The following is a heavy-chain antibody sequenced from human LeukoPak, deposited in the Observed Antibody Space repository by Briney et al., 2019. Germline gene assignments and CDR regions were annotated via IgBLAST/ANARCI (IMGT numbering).Heavy chain of an antibody. D-gene: IGHD3-9*01. CDR2: IYSGGST. V-gene: IGHV3-66*01. CDR1: GFTFRSYG. CDR3: ARDRGNFDWIIDY. Sequence: GGTLRLSCAASGFTFRSYGMSWVRQAPGKGLEWVSVIYSGGSTYYADSVKGRFTISRGNSKNTLYLQMNSLRAEDTAVYYCARDRGNFDWIIDYWGQGTLVTVSS. J-gene: IGHJ4*02.